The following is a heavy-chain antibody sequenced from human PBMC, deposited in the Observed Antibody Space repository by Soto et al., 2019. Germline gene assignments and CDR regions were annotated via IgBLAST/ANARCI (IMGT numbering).Heavy chain of an antibody. CDR2: VYNGNT. V-gene: IGHV4-59*01. J-gene: IGHJ4*02. Sequence: SETLSLTCTISGGSISGYYWTWIRQSPGKGLEYIGYVYNGNTNYNPSLNSRVTISVDTSKNQFPLKLSSVTAADTAVYYCARGVRYFDWLLPFYLDYWGQGTPVTVSS. CDR3: ARGVRYFDWLLPFYLDY. CDR1: GGSISGYY. D-gene: IGHD3-9*01.